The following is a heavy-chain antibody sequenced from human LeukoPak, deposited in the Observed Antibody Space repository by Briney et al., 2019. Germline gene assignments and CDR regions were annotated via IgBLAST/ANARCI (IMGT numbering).Heavy chain of an antibody. Sequence: GGSLRLSCAASRFTFSTYGMSWVRQAPGKGLEWVSSITGGGGSTYYADSVKGRFTISRDNSKNTLYLQMNSLRAEDTAVYYCASEKDYLPKYYFDYWGQGTLVTVSS. CDR3: ASEKDYLPKYYFDY. V-gene: IGHV3-23*01. D-gene: IGHD3-16*01. CDR2: ITGGGGST. CDR1: RFTFSTYG. J-gene: IGHJ4*02.